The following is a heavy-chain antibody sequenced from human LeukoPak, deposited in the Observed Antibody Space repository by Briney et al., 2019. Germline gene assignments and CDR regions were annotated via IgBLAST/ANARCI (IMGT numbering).Heavy chain of an antibody. CDR1: GGTFSSYA. J-gene: IGHJ4*02. V-gene: IGHV1-69*05. Sequence: ASVKVSCKASGGTFSSYAISWGRQAPGQGLEWMGRIIPIFGTANYAQKFQGRVTITTDESTSTAYMELSSLRSEDTAVYYCATEPTIYDFWSGSMYYFDYWGQGTLVTVSS. CDR2: IIPIFGTA. CDR3: ATEPTIYDFWSGSMYYFDY. D-gene: IGHD3-3*01.